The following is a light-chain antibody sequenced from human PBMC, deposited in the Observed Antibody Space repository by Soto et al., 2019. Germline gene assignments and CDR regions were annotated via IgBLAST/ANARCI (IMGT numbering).Light chain of an antibody. CDR2: DAS. CDR1: QSISSW. V-gene: IGKV1-5*01. Sequence: DIQMTQSPSTLSASVGDRVTITCRASQSISSWLAWYQQKPGRAPKLLIFDASSLESGVPSRFGGSGFGTEFTLTISSLQPDDFATYYCQQYETFSGTFGPGTKVDIK. J-gene: IGKJ1*01. CDR3: QQYETFSGT.